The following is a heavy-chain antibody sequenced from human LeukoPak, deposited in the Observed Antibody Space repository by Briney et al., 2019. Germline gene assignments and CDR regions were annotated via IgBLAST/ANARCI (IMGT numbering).Heavy chain of an antibody. J-gene: IGHJ4*02. D-gene: IGHD6-13*01. V-gene: IGHV4-34*01. CDR3: AREGGSSSSLDS. Sequence: PSGTLSLTCAVYGGSFSGYYWTWIRQPPGKGLEWIGEINHSGSTNYNPSLKSRVTISVDTSKNQFSLKVSSVTAADTALYYCAREGGSSSSLDSWGQGTLVTVSS. CDR1: GGSFSGYY. CDR2: INHSGST.